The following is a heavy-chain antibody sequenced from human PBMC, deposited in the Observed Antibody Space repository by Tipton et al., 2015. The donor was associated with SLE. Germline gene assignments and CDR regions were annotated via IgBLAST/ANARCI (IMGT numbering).Heavy chain of an antibody. J-gene: IGHJ4*02. D-gene: IGHD6-6*01. CDR1: GFTLSAYN. CDR3: SRAGAVRPPDY. CDR2: ISSSSTTI. V-gene: IGHV3-48*01. Sequence: SLRLSCSASGFTLSAYNMNWVRQAPGKGLEWVSYISSSSTTIYYADSVRGRFTVSRDYAKNSLYLQMNNLGAEDTAVYYCSRAGAVRPPDYWGQGTLVAVSS.